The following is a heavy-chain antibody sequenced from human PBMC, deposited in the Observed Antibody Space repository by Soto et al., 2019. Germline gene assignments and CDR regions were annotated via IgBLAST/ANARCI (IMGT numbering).Heavy chain of an antibody. CDR2: ITSDGDST. J-gene: IGHJ4*01. Sequence: QAGGSLRLSCSVSGFTFSKYAMHWVRQAPGKGLEYVSGITSDGDSTWHADSVKDRFTISRDNSKNTLFLQMSSLRVEDTAIYFCVKGNQLLRYYFEFWGPGTLVTVS. V-gene: IGHV3-64D*06. CDR3: VKGNQLLRYYFEF. D-gene: IGHD2-15*01. CDR1: GFTFSKYA.